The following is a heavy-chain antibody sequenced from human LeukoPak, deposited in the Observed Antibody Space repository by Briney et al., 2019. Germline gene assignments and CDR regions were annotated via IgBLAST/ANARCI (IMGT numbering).Heavy chain of an antibody. J-gene: IGHJ5*02. CDR1: GGSISSGGYS. CDR2: IYHSGST. V-gene: IGHV4-30-2*01. CDR3: ARDRMVAARGWFDP. Sequence: SETLSLTCAVSGGSISSGGYSWSWIRQPPGKGLEWIGYIYHSGSTYYNPSLKSRVTISVDRSKNQFSLKLSSVTAADTAAYYCARDRMVAARGWFDPWGQGTLVTVSS. D-gene: IGHD2-15*01.